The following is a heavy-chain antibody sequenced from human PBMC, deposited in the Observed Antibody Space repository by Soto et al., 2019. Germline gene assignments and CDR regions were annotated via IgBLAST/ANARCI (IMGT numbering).Heavy chain of an antibody. CDR1: GSSLPSYY. CDR2: IYYTGDT. J-gene: IGHJ4*02. Sequence: PSETPSPPCTFSGSSLPSYYWGLVPPPPGQGLESLGYIYYTGDTNSNPSLKGRLTISIDTSKNQFSLKLSSVTAADTAVYYCARRAWGWLQFGYFDYWGQGTLVTVSS. CDR3: ARRAWGWLQFGYFDY. V-gene: IGHV4-59*08. D-gene: IGHD5-12*01.